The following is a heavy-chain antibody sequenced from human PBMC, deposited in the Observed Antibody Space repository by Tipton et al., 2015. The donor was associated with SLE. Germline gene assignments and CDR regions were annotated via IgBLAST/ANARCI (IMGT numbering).Heavy chain of an antibody. CDR2: IYYSGST. D-gene: IGHD6-19*01. V-gene: IGHV4-59*01. CDR3: ASDLAVAGSYYFDY. Sequence: TLSLTCTVSGGSISSYYWSWIRQPPGKGLEWIGYIYYSGSTNYNPPLKSRVTISVDTSKNQFSLKLSSVTAADTAVYYCASDLAVAGSYYFDYWGQGTLVTVSS. J-gene: IGHJ4*02. CDR1: GGSISSYY.